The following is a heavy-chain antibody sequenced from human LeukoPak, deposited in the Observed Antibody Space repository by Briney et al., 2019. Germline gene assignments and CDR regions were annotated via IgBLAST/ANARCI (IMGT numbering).Heavy chain of an antibody. CDR2: IYSGGST. V-gene: IGHV3-66*01. Sequence: GGSLRLSCAASGFTVSSNYMSWVRQAPGKGLEWVSVIYSGGSTYYADSVKGRFTISRDNSKNTLYLQMNSLRAEDTAVYYCGKDQRGHGMDVLGQGATVTVSS. CDR1: GFTVSSNY. J-gene: IGHJ6*01. D-gene: IGHD2-15*01. CDR3: GKDQRGHGMDV.